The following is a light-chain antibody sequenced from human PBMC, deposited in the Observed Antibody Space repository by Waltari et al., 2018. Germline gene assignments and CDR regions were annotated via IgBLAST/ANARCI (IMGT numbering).Light chain of an antibody. CDR3: QQYYDTPWT. J-gene: IGKJ1*01. Sequence: DIVMAQSPDSLAVSLGERATINCGSSQSVLSTSTGKSYLAWYQQKPGQPPKLLIYWASTRESGVPERFSGSGSGTDFTLTISSLQAEDVAVYYCQQYYDTPWTFGQGTKVEIK. V-gene: IGKV4-1*01. CDR2: WAS. CDR1: QSVLSTSTGKSY.